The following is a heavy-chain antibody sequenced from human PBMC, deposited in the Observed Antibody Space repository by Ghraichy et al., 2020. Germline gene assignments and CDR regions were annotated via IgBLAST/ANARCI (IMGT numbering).Heavy chain of an antibody. CDR1: GFTFGSDW. J-gene: IGHJ4*02. CDR2: INQDGSEK. V-gene: IGHV3-7*01. CDR3: ARRPSSGSYGGGFDY. D-gene: IGHD1-26*01. Sequence: GGSLRLSCAASGFTFGSDWMSWVRQAPGKGLEWVANINQDGSEKYYVDSVKGRFTISRDNAKNSLYLQMNSLRAEDTAVYYCARRPSSGSYGGGFDYWGQGTLVTVSS.